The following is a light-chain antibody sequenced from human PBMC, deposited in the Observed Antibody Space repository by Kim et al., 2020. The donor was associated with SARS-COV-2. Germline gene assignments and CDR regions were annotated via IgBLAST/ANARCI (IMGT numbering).Light chain of an antibody. CDR3: PPRSFPPFT. CDR1: QSISSH. Sequence: PLTQSPSSLSASVGDRVTITCRTTQSISSHLNWYQQKPGRAPKLLISAASTLQGGVPSRFSGSGSETDFTLTISSLLPVDSASSFFPPRSFPPFTFGPWTKVVI. V-gene: IGKV1-39*01. CDR2: AAS. J-gene: IGKJ3*01.